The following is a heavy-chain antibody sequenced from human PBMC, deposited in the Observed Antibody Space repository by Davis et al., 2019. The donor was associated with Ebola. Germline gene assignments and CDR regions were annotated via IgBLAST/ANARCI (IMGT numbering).Heavy chain of an antibody. Sequence: GGSLRLSCAASGFTFSSYGMHWVRQAPGKGLEWVAVIWYDGSNKYYADSVKGRFTISRDNSKNTLYLQMNSLRAEDTAVYYCARIANWGSGYFDYWGQGTLVTVSS. CDR2: IWYDGSNK. V-gene: IGHV3-33*01. D-gene: IGHD7-27*01. CDR3: ARIANWGSGYFDY. CDR1: GFTFSSYG. J-gene: IGHJ4*02.